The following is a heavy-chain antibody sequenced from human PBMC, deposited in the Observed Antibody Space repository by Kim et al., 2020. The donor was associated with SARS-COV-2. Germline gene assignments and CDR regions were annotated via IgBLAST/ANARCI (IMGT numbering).Heavy chain of an antibody. J-gene: IGHJ4*02. V-gene: IGHV3-23*01. Sequence: DSGKGRFTISRDNSKNTLYLQMNSLRAEDTAVYYCAKGRGMWEQLVPIDYWGQGTLVTVSS. CDR3: AKGRGMWEQLVPIDY. D-gene: IGHD6-6*01.